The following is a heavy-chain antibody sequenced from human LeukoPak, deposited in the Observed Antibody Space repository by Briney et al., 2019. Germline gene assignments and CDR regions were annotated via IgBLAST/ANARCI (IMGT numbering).Heavy chain of an antibody. D-gene: IGHD1-26*01. CDR2: IRYDEINK. Sequence: SCKASGYTFTGYYMHWVRQAPGKGLEWVAFIRYDEINKYYADSVKGRFTISRDNSKNTLYLQMNSLRAEDTAVYYCAKDQGGISLGDYWGQGTLITVSS. CDR3: AKDQGGISLGDY. CDR1: GYTFTGYY. J-gene: IGHJ4*02. V-gene: IGHV3-30*02.